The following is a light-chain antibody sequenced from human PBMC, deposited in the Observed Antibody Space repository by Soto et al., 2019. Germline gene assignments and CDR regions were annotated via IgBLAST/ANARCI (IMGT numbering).Light chain of an antibody. CDR3: QQSYSTPYT. Sequence: DIQMTQSPSTLSGSVGDRVIITCRASQSITNYLNWYQQKPGKAPKLLIYATSTLQSGVPSRFGGSGSGTEFTLTISSLQPDDFAAYYCQQSYSTPYTFGQGTKVDI. J-gene: IGKJ2*01. CDR1: QSITNY. CDR2: ATS. V-gene: IGKV1-39*01.